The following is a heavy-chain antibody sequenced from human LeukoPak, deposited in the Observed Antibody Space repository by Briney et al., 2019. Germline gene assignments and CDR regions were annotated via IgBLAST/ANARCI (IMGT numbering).Heavy chain of an antibody. V-gene: IGHV4-61*02. Sequence: SQTLSLTCTVSGGSISSGSYYWSWIRQPAGKGLEWIGRIYTTGSTNYNPSLKSRVTISVDTSKNQFSLKLSSVTAADTAVYYCARQSPRKNSGWYHYYYYMDVWGKGTTVTISS. CDR1: GGSISSGSYY. J-gene: IGHJ6*03. CDR2: IYTTGST. CDR3: ARQSPRKNSGWYHYYYYMDV. D-gene: IGHD6-19*01.